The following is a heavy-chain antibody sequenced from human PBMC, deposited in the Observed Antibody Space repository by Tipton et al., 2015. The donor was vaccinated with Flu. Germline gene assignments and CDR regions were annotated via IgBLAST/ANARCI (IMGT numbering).Heavy chain of an antibody. CDR3: ARKYYYGSGRVPAFDY. V-gene: IGHV4-39*07. CDR2: IYYSGRT. D-gene: IGHD3-10*01. Sequence: TLSLTCTVSGGSISSSSYYWGWIRQPPGKGLEWIGSIYYSGRTYYNPSLKSRVTISVYTPKNQFSLKLSSVTAADTAVYYCARKYYYGSGRVPAFDYWGQGTLVTVSS. J-gene: IGHJ4*02. CDR1: GGSISSSSYY.